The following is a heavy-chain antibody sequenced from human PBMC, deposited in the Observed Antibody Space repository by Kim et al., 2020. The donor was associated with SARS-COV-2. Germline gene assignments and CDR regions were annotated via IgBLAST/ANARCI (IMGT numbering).Heavy chain of an antibody. CDR2: ISSSSSYT. Sequence: GGSLRLSCAASGFTFSDYYMSWIRQAPGKGLEWVSYISSSSSYTNYADSVKGRFTISRDNAKNSLYLQMNSLRAEDTAVYYCAREPPPKRSYYYGSGSYDYWGQGTLVTVSS. D-gene: IGHD3-10*01. V-gene: IGHV3-11*06. J-gene: IGHJ4*02. CDR3: AREPPPKRSYYYGSGSYDY. CDR1: GFTFSDYY.